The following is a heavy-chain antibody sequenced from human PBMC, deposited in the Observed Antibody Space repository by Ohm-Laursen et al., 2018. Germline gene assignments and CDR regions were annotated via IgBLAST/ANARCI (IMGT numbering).Heavy chain of an antibody. CDR2: ISYDGSNK. CDR3: AREDTAMATPGMDV. J-gene: IGHJ6*02. Sequence: SLRLSCAASGFTFSSYGMHWVRQAPGKGLEWVAVISYDGSNKYYGDSVKGRFTISRDNSRKTLSLQMNSLRAEDTAVYYCAREDTAMATPGMDVWGQGTTVTVSS. CDR1: GFTFSSYG. V-gene: IGHV3-30*03. D-gene: IGHD5-18*01.